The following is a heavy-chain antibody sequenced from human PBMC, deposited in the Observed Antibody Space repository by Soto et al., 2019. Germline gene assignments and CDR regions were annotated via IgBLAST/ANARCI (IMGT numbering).Heavy chain of an antibody. CDR2: ISGSGIST. V-gene: IGHV3-23*01. J-gene: IGHJ6*03. CDR1: GFTFSSYA. D-gene: IGHD6-13*01. Sequence: GGSLRLSCAASGFTFSSYAMTWVRQAPGKGLEWVSAISGSGISTYYADSVKGRFTISRDNSKNTLYVQMNSLRAEDTAVYYCAKGVTDWRFGRMAAAGYYYYYYMDVWGKGTTVTVSS. CDR3: AKGVTDWRFGRMAAAGYYYYYYMDV.